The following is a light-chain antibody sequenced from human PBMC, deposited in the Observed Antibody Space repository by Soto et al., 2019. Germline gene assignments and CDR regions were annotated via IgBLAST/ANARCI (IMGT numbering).Light chain of an antibody. Sequence: EIVLTQSPATLSLSPGQRAALSCRASQSVGSYLAWYHQKPGQAPRLLIYDASHRATGIPGRFSGSGSGTDFTLTISSLEPEDFAVYFCQQRSRWLTFGGGTKVEIK. J-gene: IGKJ4*01. CDR3: QQRSRWLT. CDR2: DAS. V-gene: IGKV3-11*01. CDR1: QSVGSY.